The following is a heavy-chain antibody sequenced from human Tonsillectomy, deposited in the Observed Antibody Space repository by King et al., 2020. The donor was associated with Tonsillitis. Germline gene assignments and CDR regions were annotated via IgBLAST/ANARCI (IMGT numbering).Heavy chain of an antibody. CDR1: GYIFANYW. J-gene: IGHJ6*02. Sequence: QLVQSGAEVKKPGESLKISCQVSGYIFANYWIGWVRQMPGKGLEWMGIIFPADSDTRYSPSFQGQVTISADKSISTAYLQLSSLKASDTAMYYCARQISYYYGMDVWGQGTTVTVSS. CDR3: ARQISYYYGMDV. V-gene: IGHV5-51*01. D-gene: IGHD2-15*01. CDR2: IFPADSDT.